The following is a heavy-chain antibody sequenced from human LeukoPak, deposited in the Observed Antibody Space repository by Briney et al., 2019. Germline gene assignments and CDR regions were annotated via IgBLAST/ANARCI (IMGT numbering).Heavy chain of an antibody. V-gene: IGHV1-2*02. Sequence: ASVKVSCKASGYTFTGYYVHWVRQAPGQGLVWMGCLNPNSGETNYAQMFQGRVTMTRDTSISTAYMEVSWLVPDDTAIYYCAREEGHSGSYFFDHWGQGTLVTVSS. D-gene: IGHD1-26*01. CDR2: LNPNSGET. CDR1: GYTFTGYY. CDR3: AREEGHSGSYFFDH. J-gene: IGHJ4*02.